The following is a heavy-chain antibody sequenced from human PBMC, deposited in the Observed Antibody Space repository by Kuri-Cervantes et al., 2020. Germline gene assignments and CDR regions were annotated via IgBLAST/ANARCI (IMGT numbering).Heavy chain of an antibody. CDR3: ATWEVGATPFDY. CDR1: GYTITRYG. CDR2: ISGYNGNT. Sequence: ASVKVSCKAYGYTITRYGISWVRQAPGQGLEWMGWISGYNGNTKYAQKFQGRVTMTIDTSASTAYMELRSLRSDDTAVYYCATWEVGATPFDYWGQGTLVTVSS. V-gene: IGHV1-18*04. D-gene: IGHD1-26*01. J-gene: IGHJ4*02.